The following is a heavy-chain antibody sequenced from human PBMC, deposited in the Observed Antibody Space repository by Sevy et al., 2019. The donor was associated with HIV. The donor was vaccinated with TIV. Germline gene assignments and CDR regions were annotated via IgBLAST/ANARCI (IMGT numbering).Heavy chain of an antibody. J-gene: IGHJ4*01. D-gene: IGHD5-18*01. CDR2: MKRDGSEE. V-gene: IGHV3-7*01. CDR3: VREGLGGYSYSLDY. Sequence: GGSLRLSCAASGFSFSIYWMSWVRQAPGKGLEWVATMKRDGSEEDYVDSVKGRSTISRDNAKNSLFLQMNSLSAEDSAVYYCVREGLGGYSYSLDYWGHGTLVTVSS. CDR1: GFSFSIYW.